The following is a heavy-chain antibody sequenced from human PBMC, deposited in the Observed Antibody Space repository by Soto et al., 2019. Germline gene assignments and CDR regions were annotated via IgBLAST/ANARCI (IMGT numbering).Heavy chain of an antibody. CDR3: ARDSSLTYGDYVGT. Sequence: EVQLVESGGGLIQPGGSLRLSCAVSGFTVSSTYMSWVRQAPGKGLEWVSVIYSGGNTYYADSVKGRFTLSRDNSKNTLHLQMNSLRTEDTAVYYCARDSSLTYGDYVGTWGQGTLVTVSP. V-gene: IGHV3-53*01. J-gene: IGHJ5*02. D-gene: IGHD4-17*01. CDR1: GFTVSSTY. CDR2: IYSGGNT.